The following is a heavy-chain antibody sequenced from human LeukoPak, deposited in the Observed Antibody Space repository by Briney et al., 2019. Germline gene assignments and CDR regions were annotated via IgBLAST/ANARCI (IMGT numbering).Heavy chain of an antibody. Sequence: GGSLRLSCAGSGFTFSSSAMSWVRQAPGKGLEWVSSISGSGGGTYYADSVKGRFTISRDNSKNTLYLQMNSLRAEDTAIYYCAKVFYGSGSYYNWYFDYWGQGTLVTVSS. CDR2: ISGSGGGT. V-gene: IGHV3-23*01. CDR1: GFTFSSSA. CDR3: AKVFYGSGSYYNWYFDY. D-gene: IGHD3-10*01. J-gene: IGHJ4*02.